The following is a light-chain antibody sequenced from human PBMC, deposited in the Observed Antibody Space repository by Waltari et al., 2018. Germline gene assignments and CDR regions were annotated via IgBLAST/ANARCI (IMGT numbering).Light chain of an antibody. J-gene: IGKJ2*01. CDR2: DAS. V-gene: IGKV1-33*01. CDR1: QDVTTS. CDR3: QHDHTLPYT. Sequence: DIQMTQSPSSLSAAVGDRVPITCQTTQDVTTSLSWFQQKPGKAPQLLIYDASTLQSGVPSMFSGSGSGTSFSVTITSLQPEDSATYYCQHDHTLPYTFGRGTKLQIK.